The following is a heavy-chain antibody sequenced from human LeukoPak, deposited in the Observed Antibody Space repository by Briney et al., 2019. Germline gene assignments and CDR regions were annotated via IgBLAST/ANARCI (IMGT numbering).Heavy chain of an antibody. CDR3: ARRVFRWLLNWFDP. D-gene: IGHD2-15*01. CDR1: DGSINSTSSY. CDR2: IDYSGST. V-gene: IGHV4-39*01. Sequence: SETLSLTCTVSDGSINSTSSYWGWVRQPPGKGLEWIGIIDYSGSTSYHPSLKSRVTISVDTSKNKDSLRLSSVTAADTAVYYCARRVFRWLLNWFDPWGQGTLVTVSS. J-gene: IGHJ5*02.